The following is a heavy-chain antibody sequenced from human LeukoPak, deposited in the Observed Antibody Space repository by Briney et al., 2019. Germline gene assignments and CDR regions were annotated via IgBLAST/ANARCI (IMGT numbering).Heavy chain of an antibody. D-gene: IGHD5-18*01. Sequence: SETLSLTCTVSGGSISSSSYYWGWIRQPPGKGLEWLGSIYSSGSTYYNPSLKSRVTVSFDTSKNQFSLSLTSVTAADTAVYYCTKRRGYSFGFDYYYMDVWGKGTTVTISS. J-gene: IGHJ6*03. V-gene: IGHV4-39*01. CDR2: IYSSGST. CDR3: TKRRGYSFGFDYYYMDV. CDR1: GGSISSSSYY.